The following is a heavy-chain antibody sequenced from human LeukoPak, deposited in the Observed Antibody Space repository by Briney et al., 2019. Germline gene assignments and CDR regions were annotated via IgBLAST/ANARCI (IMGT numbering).Heavy chain of an antibody. J-gene: IGHJ5*02. Sequence: SETLSLTCAVYGGSFSGYYWSWIRQPPGKGLEWIGEINHSGSTNYNPSLKSRVTISVDTSKNQFSLKLSSVTAADTAVYYCARHLPGRLYSSSWWFWFDPWGQGTLVTVSS. CDR2: INHSGST. V-gene: IGHV4-34*01. CDR3: ARHLPGRLYSSSWWFWFDP. D-gene: IGHD6-13*01. CDR1: GGSFSGYY.